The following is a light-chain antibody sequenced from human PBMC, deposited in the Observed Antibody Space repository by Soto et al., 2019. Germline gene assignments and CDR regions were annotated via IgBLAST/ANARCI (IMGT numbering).Light chain of an antibody. V-gene: IGKV3-20*01. CDR3: QHYNSYSEV. CDR1: QSVSSSF. J-gene: IGKJ1*01. Sequence: EIVLTQFPGTLSLSPGERATLSCRASQSVSSSFLAWYQQRPGQAPRLLIYAASNTAPGIPDRFSGSGSGTDFTLAISSLQPDDFATYYCQHYNSYSEVFGQGTKVDIK. CDR2: AAS.